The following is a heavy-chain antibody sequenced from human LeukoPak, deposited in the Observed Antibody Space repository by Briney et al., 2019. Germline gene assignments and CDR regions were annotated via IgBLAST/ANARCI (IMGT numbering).Heavy chain of an antibody. CDR1: GGTFSSYA. J-gene: IGHJ4*02. CDR2: IIPIFGTA. V-gene: IGHV1-69*05. CDR3: ARDGTDRAGFDY. D-gene: IGHD6-13*01. Sequence: SVKVSFKASGGTFSSYAISWVRQAPGQGLEWMGRIIPIFGTANYAQKFQGRVTMTRDTSITTAYMDLSRLRSDDTAVYYCARDGTDRAGFDYWGQGTLVTVSS.